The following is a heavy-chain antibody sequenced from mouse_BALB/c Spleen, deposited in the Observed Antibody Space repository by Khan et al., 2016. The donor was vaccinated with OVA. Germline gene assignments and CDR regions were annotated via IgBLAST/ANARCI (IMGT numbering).Heavy chain of an antibody. Sequence: EVELVESGGDLVKPGGSLKLSCAAAGFTFSSYGMSWIRQTPDKRLEWFLTIISCGNYTYYPECVKGRFSISRDNAKNTLYLQMSSLKSEDAAMYYCARQCGHSHLDYWGQGTSVTVSS. CDR3: ARQCGHSHLDY. CDR1: GFTFSSYG. V-gene: IGHV5-6*01. CDR2: IISCGNYT. D-gene: IGHD1-1*02. J-gene: IGHJ4*01.